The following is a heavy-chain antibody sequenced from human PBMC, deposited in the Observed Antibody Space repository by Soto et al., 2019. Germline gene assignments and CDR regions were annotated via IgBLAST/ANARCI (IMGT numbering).Heavy chain of an antibody. Sequence: QVQLVQSGAEVKKPGSSVKVSCKASGGTFSSYAISWVRQAPGQGLEWMGGIIPIFGTANYAQKFQGRGTITADESTSHAYMELSSLRSEDAAVYYYARGVQSQLLYGVDWFDHWGQGTLVTVSS. CDR3: ARGVQSQLLYGVDWFDH. J-gene: IGHJ5*02. D-gene: IGHD2-2*02. CDR1: GGTFSSYA. CDR2: IIPIFGTA. V-gene: IGHV1-69*12.